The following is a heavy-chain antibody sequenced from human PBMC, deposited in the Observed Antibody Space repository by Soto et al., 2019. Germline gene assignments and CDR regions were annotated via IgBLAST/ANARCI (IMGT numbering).Heavy chain of an antibody. V-gene: IGHV4-31*03. CDR3: ARGKIRIVVVPAAILRGMDV. Sequence: QVQLQESGPGLVKPSQTLSLTCTVSGGSISSGGYYWSWIRQHPGKGLEWIGYIYYSGSTYYNPSLKSRVTISVDTSKNQFSLKLSSVTAADTAVYYCARGKIRIVVVPAAILRGMDVWGQGTTVTVSS. CDR1: GGSISSGGYY. J-gene: IGHJ6*02. D-gene: IGHD2-2*01. CDR2: IYYSGST.